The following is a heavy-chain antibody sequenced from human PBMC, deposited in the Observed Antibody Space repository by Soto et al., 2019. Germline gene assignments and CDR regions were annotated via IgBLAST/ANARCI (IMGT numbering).Heavy chain of an antibody. D-gene: IGHD3-9*01. CDR1: GFTFSSYA. CDR3: ARGYDILTGYYPLDY. J-gene: IGHJ4*02. CDR2: ISGSGGST. V-gene: IGHV3-23*01. Sequence: GGSLRLSCAASGFTFSSYAMSWVRQAPGKGLEWVSAISGSGGSTYYADSVKGRFTTSRDNSKNTLYLQMNSLRAEDTAVYYCARGYDILTGYYPLDYWGQGTLVTVSS.